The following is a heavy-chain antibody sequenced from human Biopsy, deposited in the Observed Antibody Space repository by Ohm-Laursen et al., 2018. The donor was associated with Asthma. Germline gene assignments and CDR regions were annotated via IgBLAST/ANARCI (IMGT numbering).Heavy chain of an antibody. CDR2: INAGNGNT. V-gene: IGHV1-3*01. Sequence: GASVKVSCKASGYTFINYAIHWVRQAPGQRLEWMGWINAGNGNTKYSQKFQGRVTISWDTSASTAYMDLSSLRSEDTAVYYCARTYYDFLTGQVNDAFAMWGQGTMVTVSS. CDR3: ARTYYDFLTGQVNDAFAM. J-gene: IGHJ3*02. CDR1: GYTFINYA. D-gene: IGHD3-9*01.